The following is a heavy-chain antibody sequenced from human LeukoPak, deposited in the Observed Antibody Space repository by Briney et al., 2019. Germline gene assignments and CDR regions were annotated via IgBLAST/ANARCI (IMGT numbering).Heavy chain of an antibody. J-gene: IGHJ4*02. V-gene: IGHV3-30*03. D-gene: IGHD5-24*01. Sequence: GGSLRLSCAASGFTFSSYGMHWVRQAPGKGLEWVAVISYDGSNKYYADSVKGRFTISRDNSKNMLSLQMNNLRPEDTATYYCARGRDGGAGLDYWGQGTLVIVCS. CDR1: GFTFSSYG. CDR2: ISYDGSNK. CDR3: ARGRDGGAGLDY.